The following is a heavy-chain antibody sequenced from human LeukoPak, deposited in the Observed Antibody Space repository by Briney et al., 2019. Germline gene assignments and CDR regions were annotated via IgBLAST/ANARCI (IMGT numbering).Heavy chain of an antibody. D-gene: IGHD4-11*01. J-gene: IGHJ4*02. Sequence: SETLSLTCTVSGVSISSSSYYWAWIRQPPGKGLEWIGSIYYSGSIYYNPSLKSQVSMSVDTSKNQFSLKLSSVTAADTAVYYCAGLSTVTTSFDYWGQGTLVTVSS. V-gene: IGHV4-39*07. CDR2: IYYSGSI. CDR3: AGLSTVTTSFDY. CDR1: GVSISSSSYY.